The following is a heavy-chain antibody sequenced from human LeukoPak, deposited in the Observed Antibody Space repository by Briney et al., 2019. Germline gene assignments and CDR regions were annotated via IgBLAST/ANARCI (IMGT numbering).Heavy chain of an antibody. CDR2: IIPIFGTA. CDR3: ARDTYYYGSGSCLGS. D-gene: IGHD3-10*01. J-gene: IGHJ4*02. V-gene: IGHV1-69*05. CDR1: GGTFSSYA. Sequence: SVKVSCKASGGTFSSYAISWVRQAPGQGLEWMGGIIPIFGTANYAQKFQGRVTITTDESTSTAYMELSSLRSEDTAVYYCARDTYYYGSGSCLGSWGQGTLVTVSS.